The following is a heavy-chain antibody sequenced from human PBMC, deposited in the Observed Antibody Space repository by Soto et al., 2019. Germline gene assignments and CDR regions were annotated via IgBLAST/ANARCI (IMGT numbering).Heavy chain of an antibody. D-gene: IGHD3-10*01. J-gene: IGHJ4*02. CDR2: IIPIFGTA. Sequence: SVKVSCKASGGTFSSYAISWVRQAPGQGLEWMGGIIPIFGTANYAQKFQGRVTITADESTSTAYMELSSLRSEDTAVYYCARLYYYGSGSQDYWGQGTLVTVSS. CDR1: GGTFSSYA. CDR3: ARLYYYGSGSQDY. V-gene: IGHV1-69*13.